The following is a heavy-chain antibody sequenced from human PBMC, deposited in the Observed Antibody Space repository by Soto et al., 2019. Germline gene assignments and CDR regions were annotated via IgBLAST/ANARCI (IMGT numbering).Heavy chain of an antibody. V-gene: IGHV4-31*03. CDR2: IYYSGST. CDR1: GGSISSGGYY. CDR3: ARSTVTTHFDY. J-gene: IGHJ4*02. D-gene: IGHD4-17*01. Sequence: PSETLSLTCTVSGGSISSGGYYWSWIRQHPGKGLEWIGYIYYSGSTYYNPSLKSRVTISVDTPKNQFSLKLSSVTAADTAVYYCARSTVTTHFDYWGQGTLVTVSS.